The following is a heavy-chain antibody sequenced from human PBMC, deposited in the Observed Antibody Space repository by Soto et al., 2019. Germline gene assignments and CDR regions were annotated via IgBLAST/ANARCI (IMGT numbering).Heavy chain of an antibody. CDR3: ARHNYGSGSTYFDY. V-gene: IGHV4-59*08. D-gene: IGHD3-10*01. CDR1: GGSISSYY. J-gene: IGHJ4*02. CDR2: IYYSGST. Sequence: TSETLSLTCTFSGGSISSYYWSLIRQPPGKGLEWIGYIYYSGSTNYNPSLKSRVTISVDTSKNQFSLKLNSMTAADTAVYYCARHNYGSGSTYFDYWGQGTLVTVSS.